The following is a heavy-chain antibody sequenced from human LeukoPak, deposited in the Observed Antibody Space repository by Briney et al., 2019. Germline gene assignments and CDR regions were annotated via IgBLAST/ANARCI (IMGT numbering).Heavy chain of an antibody. CDR3: ARDRIPMHYYYMDV. D-gene: IGHD3-10*01. Sequence: GGSLRLSCAASGFTFSSYWMSWVRQAPGKGLEWVADIRGSGGHTNYANSMKGWLSICRDNCESTLYLRVNSLTAEDTGVYYCARDRIPMHYYYMDVWGKGTTVSVSS. V-gene: IGHV3-23*01. J-gene: IGHJ6*03. CDR1: GFTFSSYW. CDR2: IRGSGGHT.